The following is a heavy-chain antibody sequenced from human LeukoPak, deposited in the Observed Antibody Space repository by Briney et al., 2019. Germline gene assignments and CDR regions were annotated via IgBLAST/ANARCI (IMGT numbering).Heavy chain of an antibody. CDR2: ISGSGGST. CDR1: GFTFSNYA. CDR3: XKGXQNXXXWRFDY. Sequence: PGGSLRLSCAASGFTFSNYAMNWVRQAPGKGLEWVSSISGSGGSTYFAGSVKGRVTISRGNSKNTMYMQMNSLRVEDTAGYYCXKGXQNXXXWRFDYXGQXSLVTVSS. J-gene: IGHJ4*02. V-gene: IGHV3-23*01.